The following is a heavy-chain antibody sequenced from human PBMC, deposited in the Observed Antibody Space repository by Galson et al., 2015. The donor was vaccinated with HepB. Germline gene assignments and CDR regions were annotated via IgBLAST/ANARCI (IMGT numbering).Heavy chain of an antibody. J-gene: IGHJ5*02. CDR2: IYWDDDK. CDR3: AHRRWYYGSGSFHNAGWFDP. V-gene: IGHV2-5*02. CDR1: GFSLSTTGVG. Sequence: PALVKPTQTLTLTCTFSGFSLSTTGVGVGWIRQTPGKALEWLALIYWDDDKRYSPSLKSRLTITTDTSKNQVVLIMTNVDPVDTGTYYCAHRRWYYGSGSFHNAGWFDPWGQGTLVTVSS. D-gene: IGHD3-10*01.